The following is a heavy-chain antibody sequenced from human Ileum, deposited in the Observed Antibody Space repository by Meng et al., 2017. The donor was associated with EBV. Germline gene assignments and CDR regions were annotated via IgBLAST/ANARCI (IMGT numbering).Heavy chain of an antibody. CDR1: GGSVSSCGFH. CDR3: ASYFAGRGGSSY. V-gene: IGHV4-61*08. D-gene: IGHD3-9*01. Sequence: QVQVADVGLGPVKPSATLSLHCPVSGGSVSSCGFHWSWIRQPQGQGLEWIGQINDSGSDNYNPSLKSRVTISVDTSKSLFSLKLDSVTAADASVYFCASYFAGRGGSSYWGQGTLVTVSS. J-gene: IGHJ4*02. CDR2: INDSGSD.